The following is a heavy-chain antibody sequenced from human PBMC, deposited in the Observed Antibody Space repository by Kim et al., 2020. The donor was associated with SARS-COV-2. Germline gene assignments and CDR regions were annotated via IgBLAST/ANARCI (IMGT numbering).Heavy chain of an antibody. CDR1: GFIFSRYA. CDR3: ARDLGGKSADYYFDY. CDR2: ISYDGRDK. Sequence: GGSLRLSCAASGFIFSRYAMHWVRQAPGKGLEWVTVISYDGRDKHYEDSVKGRFTISRDNSKNTLYLQMNSLRGDDTAVYYCARDLGGKSADYYFDYWGQGTLVTVFS. V-gene: IGHV3-30*04. D-gene: IGHD1-26*01. J-gene: IGHJ4*02.